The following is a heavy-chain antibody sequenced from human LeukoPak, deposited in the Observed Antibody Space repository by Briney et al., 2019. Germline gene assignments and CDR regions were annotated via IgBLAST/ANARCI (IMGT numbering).Heavy chain of an antibody. CDR3: AKAGYWSGYYNPLYYMDV. J-gene: IGHJ6*04. CDR1: GGSISSYF. D-gene: IGHD3-3*01. V-gene: IGHV4-59*08. Sequence: SETLSLTCTVSGGSISSYFWSWIRQPPGKGLEWIGYIYSTGSTNYNPSLRGRVTISVDTSKNQFSLKLRSVTAADTAVYYCAKAGYWSGYYNPLYYMDVWGKGTTVIVSS. CDR2: IYSTGST.